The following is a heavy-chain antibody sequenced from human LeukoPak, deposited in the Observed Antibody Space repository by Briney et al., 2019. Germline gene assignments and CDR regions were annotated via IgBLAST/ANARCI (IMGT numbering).Heavy chain of an antibody. J-gene: IGHJ4*02. CDR1: GGSISSSSYY. Sequence: SETLSLTCTVSGGSISSSSYYWGWIRQPPGKGLEWIASIYYSGSTYYNPSLKSRVTISVDTSKNPFSLRLSSMTAADTAVYYWARLQGGGSYRNFDYWGQGTLVTVSS. CDR3: ARLQGGGSYRNFDY. D-gene: IGHD3-16*02. V-gene: IGHV4-39*07. CDR2: IYYSGST.